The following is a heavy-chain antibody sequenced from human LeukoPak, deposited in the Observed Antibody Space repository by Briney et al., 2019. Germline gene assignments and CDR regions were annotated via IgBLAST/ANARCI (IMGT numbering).Heavy chain of an antibody. V-gene: IGHV3-30*04. CDR1: GFTFTGHS. J-gene: IGHJ4*02. Sequence: GGSLRLSCVASGFTFTGHSMHWVRQAPGKGLEWVAVVGNDEKTKFYADSLKGRFTISRDNSKNTLYLQMNSLRDEDTAVYYCARERQAGGTPFDYWGQGSLVTVSS. D-gene: IGHD1-26*01. CDR3: ARERQAGGTPFDY. CDR2: VGNDEKTK.